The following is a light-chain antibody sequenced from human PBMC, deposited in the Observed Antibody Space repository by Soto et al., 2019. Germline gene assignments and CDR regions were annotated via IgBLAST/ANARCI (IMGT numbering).Light chain of an antibody. CDR3: QSYDSSLSAYV. Sequence: QSVLTQPPSVSGAPGQRVTISCTGSSSNIGAGYDVHWYQQLPGTAPKLLIYGNSNRPSGVPDRFSGSKSGTSAPLAITGLQAEDEADYYCQSYDSSLSAYVFGTGTKXTVL. CDR2: GNS. V-gene: IGLV1-40*01. CDR1: SSNIGAGYD. J-gene: IGLJ1*01.